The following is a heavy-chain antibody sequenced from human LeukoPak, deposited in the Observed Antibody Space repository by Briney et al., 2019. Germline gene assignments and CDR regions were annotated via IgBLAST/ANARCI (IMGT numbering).Heavy chain of an antibody. CDR2: IIPIFGTA. D-gene: IGHD6-13*01. V-gene: IGHV1-69*13. CDR1: GGTFSSYA. J-gene: IGHJ4*02. Sequence: EASVKVSCKASGGTFSSYAISWVRQAPGQGLEWMGGIIPIFGTANYAQKFQGRVTITADESTSTAYMELSSLRSEDTAVYYCARGIHPRVKRGPRTYYFDYWGQGTLVTVSS. CDR3: ARGIHPRVKRGPRTYYFDY.